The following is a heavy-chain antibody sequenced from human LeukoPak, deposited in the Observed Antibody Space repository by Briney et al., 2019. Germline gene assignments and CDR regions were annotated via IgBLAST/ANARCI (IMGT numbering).Heavy chain of an antibody. V-gene: IGHV1-69*05. D-gene: IGHD1-1*01. CDR2: IIPIFGTA. CDR1: GGTFSSYA. CDR3: ARVGRPLAPDY. Sequence: SGKVSCKASGGTFSSYAISWVRQAPGQGLEWMGRIIPIFGTANYAQKCQGRVTITTDESTSTAYIELSSLRSEDTAVYYCARVGRPLAPDYWGQGTLVTVSS. J-gene: IGHJ4*02.